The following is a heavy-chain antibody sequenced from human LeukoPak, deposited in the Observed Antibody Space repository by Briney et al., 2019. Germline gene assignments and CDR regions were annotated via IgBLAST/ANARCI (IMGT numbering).Heavy chain of an antibody. CDR1: GFTFSSYW. D-gene: IGHD3-10*02. CDR2: ISVSGGST. V-gene: IGHV3-23*01. CDR3: AKVYGGSSDF. J-gene: IGHJ4*02. Sequence: PGGSLRLSCAASGFTFSSYWMRWVRQAPGKGLEWVSGISVSGGSTYYADSVKGRFTISRDNSKNTLYLQMNSLRAEDTAVYYCAKVYGGSSDFWGQGTLVTVSS.